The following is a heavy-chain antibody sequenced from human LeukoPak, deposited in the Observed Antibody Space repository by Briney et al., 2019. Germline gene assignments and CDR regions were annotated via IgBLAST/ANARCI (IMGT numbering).Heavy chain of an antibody. CDR2: ISYHGIHT. D-gene: IGHD3/OR15-3a*01. V-gene: IGHV3-30*04. CDR3: ARSPERLGQGHLDS. CDR1: GFTFSSFS. Sequence: GGSLRLSCAASGFTFSSFSMHWVRQAPGKGLEWLTLISYHGIHTDYTDSVKGRFTVSRDNSNNTLFLQMINLRADDTAIYFCARSPERLGQGHLDSWGQGTLVTVSS. J-gene: IGHJ4*02.